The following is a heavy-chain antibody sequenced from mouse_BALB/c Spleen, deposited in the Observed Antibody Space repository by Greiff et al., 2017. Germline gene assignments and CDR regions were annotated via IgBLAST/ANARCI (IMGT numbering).Heavy chain of an antibody. CDR3: ARHEDRLYYGNYLDY. Sequence: QVQLQQSGAELVKPGASVKLSCKASGYTFTEYIIHWVKQRSGQGLEWIGWFYPGSGSIKYNEKFKDKATLTADKSSSTVYMELSRLTSEDSAVYCGARHEDRLYYGNYLDYWGQGTTLTVSS. D-gene: IGHD2-1*01. V-gene: IGHV1-62-2*01. CDR2: FYPGSGSI. J-gene: IGHJ2*01. CDR1: GYTFTEYI.